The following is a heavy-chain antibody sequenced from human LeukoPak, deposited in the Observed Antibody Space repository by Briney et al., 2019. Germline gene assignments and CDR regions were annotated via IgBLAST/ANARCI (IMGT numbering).Heavy chain of an antibody. Sequence: SETLSLTRTVSGGSISSYYWSWIRQPAGEGLEWIGHIYSTGSTNYNPSLKSRVTLSVDRSKNQFSLRLNSVTAADTAVYYCAREDGFHWGQGTLVTVSS. J-gene: IGHJ4*02. CDR3: AREDGFH. V-gene: IGHV4-4*07. CDR2: IYSTGST. CDR1: GGSISSYY. D-gene: IGHD5-24*01.